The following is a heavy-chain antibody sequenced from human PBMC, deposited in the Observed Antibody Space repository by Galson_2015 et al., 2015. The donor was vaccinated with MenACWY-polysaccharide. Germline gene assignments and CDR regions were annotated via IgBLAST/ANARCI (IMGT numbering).Heavy chain of an antibody. CDR3: TKDRLAAAGDPDY. CDR1: GFTFSSYG. CDR2: ISYNGSKE. Sequence: SLRLSCAASGFTFSSYGIHWVRQAPGKGLEWVALISYNGSKEYYADSVKGRFSISRDNSKNTLYLLMNSLRVEDTAVYYCTKDRLAAAGDPDYWGQGTLVTVSS. D-gene: IGHD6-13*01. V-gene: IGHV3-30*18. J-gene: IGHJ4*02.